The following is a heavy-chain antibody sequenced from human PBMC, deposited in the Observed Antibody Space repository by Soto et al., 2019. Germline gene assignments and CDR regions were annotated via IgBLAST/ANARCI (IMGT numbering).Heavy chain of an antibody. Sequence: EVQLVESGGVVVQPGGSLRLSCAASGFTFDDYTMHWVRQAPGKGLEWVSLISWDGGSTYYADSVKGRFTISRDNSKNSLYLQMNSLRAEDTAVYYCARENPGYCSGGSCSTQGAFDIWGQGTMVTVSS. CDR1: GFTFDDYT. V-gene: IGHV3-43*01. CDR3: ARENPGYCSGGSCSTQGAFDI. D-gene: IGHD2-15*01. J-gene: IGHJ3*02. CDR2: ISWDGGST.